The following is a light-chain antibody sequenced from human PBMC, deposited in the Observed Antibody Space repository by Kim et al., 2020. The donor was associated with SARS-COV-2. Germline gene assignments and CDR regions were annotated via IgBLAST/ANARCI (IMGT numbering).Light chain of an antibody. CDR2: GDK. V-gene: IGLV3-19*01. Sequence: AWGQTVTITCQGDSLGGYYASWFRQKSGQAPILVIYGDKNRPSGIPDRFSGSGSGNTASLTITGAQAEDEADYYCNSRDSSGNHVLFGGGTQLTVL. CDR1: SLGGYY. CDR3: NSRDSSGNHVL. J-gene: IGLJ3*02.